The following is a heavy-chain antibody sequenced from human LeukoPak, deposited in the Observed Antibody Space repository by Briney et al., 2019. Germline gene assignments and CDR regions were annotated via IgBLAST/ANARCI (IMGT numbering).Heavy chain of an antibody. Sequence: GGSLRLSCTVSGFTVSTNSMSWVRQAPGKGLEWVSFIYSDNTHYSDSVKGRFTISRDNSKNTLYPQMNSLRAEDTAVYYCARRAGAYSHPYDYWGQGTLVTVSS. CDR3: ARRAGAYSHPYDY. CDR1: GFTVSTNS. J-gene: IGHJ4*02. D-gene: IGHD4/OR15-4a*01. V-gene: IGHV3-53*01. CDR2: IYSDNT.